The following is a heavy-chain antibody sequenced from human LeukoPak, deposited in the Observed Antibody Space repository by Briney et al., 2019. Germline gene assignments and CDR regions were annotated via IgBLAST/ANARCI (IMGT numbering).Heavy chain of an antibody. CDR3: ARDADRGYYYYMDV. Sequence: ASVKVSCKASGYTFTSYDINWVRQATGQGLEWLGWMNPNSGNTGYAQKFQGRVTITRNTSISTAYMELSSLTSEDTAVYYCARDADRGYYYYMDVWGKGTTVTVSS. J-gene: IGHJ6*03. V-gene: IGHV1-8*03. CDR1: GYTFTSYD. CDR2: MNPNSGNT. D-gene: IGHD5-12*01.